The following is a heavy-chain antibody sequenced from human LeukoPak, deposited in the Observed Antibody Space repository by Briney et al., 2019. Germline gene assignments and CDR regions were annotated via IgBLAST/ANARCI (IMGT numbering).Heavy chain of an antibody. Sequence: GASVKVSCKASGGTFSSYAISWVRQAPGQGLEWVGGIIPIFGTANYAQKFQGRVTITADRSTSTAYMELSSLRSEDTAVYYCARAHSSLRDCSSTSCYAPRSPRNYYYYMDVWGKGTTVTVSS. J-gene: IGHJ6*03. D-gene: IGHD2-2*01. CDR2: IIPIFGTA. CDR3: ARAHSSLRDCSSTSCYAPRSPRNYYYYMDV. CDR1: GGTFSSYA. V-gene: IGHV1-69*06.